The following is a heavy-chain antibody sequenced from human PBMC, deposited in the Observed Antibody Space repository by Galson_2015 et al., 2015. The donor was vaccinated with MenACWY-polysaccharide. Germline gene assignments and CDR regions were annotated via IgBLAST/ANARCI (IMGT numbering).Heavy chain of an antibody. CDR1: GDSTRSGGYY. D-gene: IGHD6-25*01. Sequence: TLSLTCNVSGDSTRSGGYYWSWIRQHPGKGLEWVGYIHYRGSTSYNPSLKSRLLISGDASNGQFSLKLSSVTAADTAVYYCARHNIAAGDFDYWGQGALVTVSS. J-gene: IGHJ4*02. V-gene: IGHV4-31*03. CDR3: ARHNIAAGDFDY. CDR2: IHYRGST.